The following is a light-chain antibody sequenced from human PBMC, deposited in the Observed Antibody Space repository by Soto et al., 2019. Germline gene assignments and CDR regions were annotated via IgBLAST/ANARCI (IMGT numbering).Light chain of an antibody. CDR1: QSVLYSSNNKHY. Sequence: DIVMTQSPDSLAVSLGERATINCKSSQSVLYSSNNKHYLAWYQQKPGQPPKLLIYWASTRESGVPDRFSGSGSGTDFTPTISSLQAEDVAVYYCQQDYSTPLTFGGGTKVEIK. V-gene: IGKV4-1*01. J-gene: IGKJ4*01. CDR2: WAS. CDR3: QQDYSTPLT.